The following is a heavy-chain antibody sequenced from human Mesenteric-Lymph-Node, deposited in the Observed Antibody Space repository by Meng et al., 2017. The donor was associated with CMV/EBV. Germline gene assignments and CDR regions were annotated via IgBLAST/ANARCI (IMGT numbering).Heavy chain of an antibody. CDR1: GFIVSSNY. D-gene: IGHD5-12*01. CDR3: ATAEDSGYVFPGY. Sequence: GESLKISCAASGFIVSSNYMSWVRQAPGKGLEWVSVIYSGGSTYYADSVKGRFTISRDKSKNTLYMQMNSLRVEDTAVYYCATAEDSGYVFPGYWGQGTLVTAPQ. J-gene: IGHJ4*02. V-gene: IGHV3-66*02. CDR2: IYSGGST.